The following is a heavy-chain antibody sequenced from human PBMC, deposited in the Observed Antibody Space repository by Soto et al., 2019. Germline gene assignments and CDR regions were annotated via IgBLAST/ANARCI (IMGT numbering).Heavy chain of an antibody. D-gene: IGHD3-22*01. CDR2: ISAYNGNT. Sequence: ASVKVSCKASGYTFTSYGISWVRQAPGQGLEWMGWISAYNGNTNYAQKLQGRVTMTTDTSTSTAYMELRSLRSDDTAVYYCARSTYYYDSSGPFDIWGQGTVVTVSS. J-gene: IGHJ3*02. CDR3: ARSTYYYDSSGPFDI. CDR1: GYTFTSYG. V-gene: IGHV1-18*04.